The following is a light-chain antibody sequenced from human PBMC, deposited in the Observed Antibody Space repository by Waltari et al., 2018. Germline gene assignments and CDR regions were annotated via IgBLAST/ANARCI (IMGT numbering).Light chain of an antibody. CDR3: ASWDDSLNGHWV. V-gene: IGLV1-44*01. J-gene: IGLJ3*02. CDR2: RSD. CDR1: DPNLGDNL. Sequence: HSSLTQPPQASGTPGQRLPISCSGSDPNLGDNLITCYQQPPETAPKLHIYRSDLRPSGVPDRFSGSKSGTSASLAISGLQSEDEADYFCASWDDSLNGHWVFGGGTKVTVL.